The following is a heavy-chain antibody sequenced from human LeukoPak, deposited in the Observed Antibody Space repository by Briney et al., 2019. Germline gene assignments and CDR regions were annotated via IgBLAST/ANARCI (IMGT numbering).Heavy chain of an antibody. CDR1: GFTFSDYY. CDR3: AREGSSSYYYYGMAV. D-gene: IGHD6-6*01. J-gene: IGHJ6*02. CDR2: ISSSSSYT. V-gene: IGHV3-11*06. Sequence: PGGSLRLSCAASGFTFSDYYMSWIRQAPGKGLEWVSYISSSSSYTNYADSVKGRFTISRDNAKNSLYLQMNSLRAEDTAVYYCAREGSSSYYYYGMAVWGQGTTVTVSS.